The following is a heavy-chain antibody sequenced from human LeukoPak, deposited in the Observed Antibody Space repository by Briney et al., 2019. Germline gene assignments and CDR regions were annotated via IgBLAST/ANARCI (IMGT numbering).Heavy chain of an antibody. J-gene: IGHJ4*02. V-gene: IGHV4-59*01. Sequence: SETLSLTCTVSGGSISSYYWSWIRQPPGKGLEWIGYIYYSGSPNYNPSLKSRVTISVDTAKNQFSLKLSSVTAADAAVYYCARAPQAYYDFWSGYSEAPQFDYWGQGTLVNVSS. CDR1: GGSISSYY. CDR2: IYYSGSP. CDR3: ARAPQAYYDFWSGYSEAPQFDY. D-gene: IGHD3-3*01.